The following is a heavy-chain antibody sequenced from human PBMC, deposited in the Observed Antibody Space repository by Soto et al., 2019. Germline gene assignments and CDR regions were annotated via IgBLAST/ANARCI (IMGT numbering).Heavy chain of an antibody. CDR1: GFDFSTYS. CDR2: VSMDSDTI. Sequence: GGSLRLSCTASGFDFSTYSMNWVRQAPGKGLEWIAYVSMDSDTIHYADSVKGRFTISRDDAENSLYLQMNSLRDEDTATYYCARLYYDYVWGQGTTVTVSS. D-gene: IGHD3-3*01. V-gene: IGHV3-48*02. J-gene: IGHJ6*02. CDR3: ARLYYDYV.